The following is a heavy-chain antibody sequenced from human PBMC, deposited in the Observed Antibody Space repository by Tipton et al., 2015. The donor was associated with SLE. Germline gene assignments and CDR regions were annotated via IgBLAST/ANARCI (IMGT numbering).Heavy chain of an antibody. V-gene: IGHV4-59*12. CDR2: IYYSGST. D-gene: IGHD3-16*02. Sequence: TLSLTCTVSSGSIGSFYWSWIRQPPGKGLEWIGYIYYSGSTNYSPSLKSRVTMSVDTSKNQFSLKLSSVTAADTAVYYCARGRVNYIRGSYRPSSFDYWGQGTQVTVSS. CDR3: ARGRVNYIRGSYRPSSFDY. CDR1: SGSIGSFY. J-gene: IGHJ4*02.